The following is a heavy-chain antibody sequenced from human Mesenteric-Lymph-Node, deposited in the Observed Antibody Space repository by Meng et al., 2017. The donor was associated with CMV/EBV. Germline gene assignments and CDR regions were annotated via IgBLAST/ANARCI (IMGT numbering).Heavy chain of an antibody. CDR3: ARPGERIAAEPERGYYYGMDV. D-gene: IGHD6-6*01. Sequence: ASVKVSCKASGYTFTTYDINWVRQAPGQGLEWMGWVNAKTGNTDYARKFQGRVTMTRDTSISTAYMELSSLRSEDTAVYYCARPGERIAAEPERGYYYGMDVWGQGTTVTVSS. J-gene: IGHJ6*02. V-gene: IGHV1-8*01. CDR2: VNAKTGNT. CDR1: GYTFTTYD.